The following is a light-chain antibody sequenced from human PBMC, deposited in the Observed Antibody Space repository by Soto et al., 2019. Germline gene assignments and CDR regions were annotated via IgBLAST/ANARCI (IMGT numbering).Light chain of an antibody. CDR1: SSNIGAGYD. J-gene: IGLJ1*01. Sequence: QSVLTQPPSVSGAPGQRVTISCTGSSSNIGAGYDVHWYQQLPGTAPKLLIYGNSNRPSGVPDRFSGSKSGTSASLAITGLQAEDEADYYCQSYNSSLCGYVFRTGTKVPVL. CDR2: GNS. CDR3: QSYNSSLCGYV. V-gene: IGLV1-40*01.